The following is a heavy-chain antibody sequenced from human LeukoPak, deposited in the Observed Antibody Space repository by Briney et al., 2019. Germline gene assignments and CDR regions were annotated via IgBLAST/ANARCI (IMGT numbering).Heavy chain of an antibody. CDR2: IYHSGST. Sequence: SETLSLTCAVSGGSISSSNWWSWVRQPPGKGLEWIGEIYHSGSTNYNPSLKSRVTISVDTSKNQFSLKLSSVTAADTAVYYCARQSWEYCSSTSCADLDWGQGTLVTVSS. D-gene: IGHD2-2*01. V-gene: IGHV4-4*02. J-gene: IGHJ4*02. CDR3: ARQSWEYCSSTSCADLD. CDR1: GGSISSSNW.